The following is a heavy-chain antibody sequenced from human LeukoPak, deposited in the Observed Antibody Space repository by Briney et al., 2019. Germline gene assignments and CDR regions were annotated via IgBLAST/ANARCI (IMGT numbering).Heavy chain of an antibody. CDR2: MYYTGNT. Sequence: SETLSLTCTVSGGSISDYYWSWFRQPPGKGLEWIGHMYYTGNTHYVPSLRSRVTMSIDTSKNQFSLKLTSVTAADTAVYYCARGTNYYGSGDYWGQGALVTVSS. CDR3: ARGTNYYGSGDY. D-gene: IGHD3-10*01. CDR1: GGSISDYY. V-gene: IGHV4-59*01. J-gene: IGHJ4*02.